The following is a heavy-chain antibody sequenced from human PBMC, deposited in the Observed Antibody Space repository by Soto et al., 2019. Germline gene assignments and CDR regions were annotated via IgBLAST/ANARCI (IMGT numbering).Heavy chain of an antibody. Sequence: GGSLRLSCAASGFTFSSYGMHWVRQAPGKGLEWVAVIWYDGSNKYYADSVKGRFTISRDNSKNTLYLQMNSLRAEDTAVYYCARAVMLATIGDYFDYWGQGTLVTVSS. CDR3: ARAVMLATIGDYFDY. CDR1: GFTFSSYG. V-gene: IGHV3-33*01. J-gene: IGHJ4*02. D-gene: IGHD5-12*01. CDR2: IWYDGSNK.